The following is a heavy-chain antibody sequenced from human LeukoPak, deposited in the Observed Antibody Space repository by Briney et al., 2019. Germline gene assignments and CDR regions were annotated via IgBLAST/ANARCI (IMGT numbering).Heavy chain of an antibody. D-gene: IGHD3-22*01. V-gene: IGHV5-51*01. CDR2: IYPGDSDT. Sequence: GESLKISCKGSGYSFTSYWIGWVRQMPGKGLEWMGIIYPGDSDTSYSPSFQGQVTISADKSISTAYLQWSSLKASDTAMYYCARLRRGSSGGLTYYFDYWGQGTLVTVSS. CDR1: GYSFTSYW. J-gene: IGHJ4*02. CDR3: ARLRRGSSGGLTYYFDY.